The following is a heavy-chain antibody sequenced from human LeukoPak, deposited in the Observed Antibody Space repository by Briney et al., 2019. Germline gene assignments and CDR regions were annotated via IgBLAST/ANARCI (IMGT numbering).Heavy chain of an antibody. Sequence: PGGSLRLSCAVSAFTVSSSYMTWVRHAPGKGLEWVSLIYAGGSTYYAASVKGRFTISRDNSKNTLYLQINSLRAGDTVVYYCARRNSGSYDYWGQGTLVTVSS. CDR1: AFTVSSSY. D-gene: IGHD1-26*01. CDR3: ARRNSGSYDY. V-gene: IGHV3-53*01. J-gene: IGHJ4*02. CDR2: IYAGGST.